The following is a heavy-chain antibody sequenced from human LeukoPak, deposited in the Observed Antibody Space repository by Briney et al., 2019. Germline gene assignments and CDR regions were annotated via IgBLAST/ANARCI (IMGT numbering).Heavy chain of an antibody. D-gene: IGHD3-10*01. V-gene: IGHV3-13*01. CDR2: IGPDGDT. J-gene: IGHJ6*03. CDR3: AREARGVADMDV. Sequence: GGSLRLSCAASGFTLSRSDMRWVRQATGKRLEWVSGIGPDGDTYYGGSVEGRFTISRENVKNSLYLQMDSLRADDTAVYYCAREARGVADMDVWGKGTTVTVSS. CDR1: GFTLSRSD.